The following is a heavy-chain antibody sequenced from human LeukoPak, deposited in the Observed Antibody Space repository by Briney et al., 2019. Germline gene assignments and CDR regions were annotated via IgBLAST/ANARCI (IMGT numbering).Heavy chain of an antibody. V-gene: IGHV1-2*02. CDR2: INPNSGGT. J-gene: IGHJ4*02. CDR1: GYTFTGYY. CDR3: ARDVDTAMVSSDY. Sequence: GASVKVSCKASGYTFTGYYMHWVRQAPGQGLEWMGWINPNSGGTNYAQKFQGRVTMTRDTSISTAYMELSRLRSDDTAVYYCARDVDTAMVSSDYWGQGTLVTVSS. D-gene: IGHD5-18*01.